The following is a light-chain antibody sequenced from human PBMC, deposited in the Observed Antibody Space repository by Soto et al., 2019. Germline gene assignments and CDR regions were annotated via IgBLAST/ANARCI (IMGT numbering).Light chain of an antibody. Sequence: DIQMTQSTSSLSASVGDRVTITCRASQTISSYLNWYQQKPGKAPKLLIYAASSLQSGVPSRFSGSGSGTDFTLTISSMQTEDFATYYCQQSHSIPYTFGQGTKLEIK. CDR3: QQSHSIPYT. V-gene: IGKV1-39*01. J-gene: IGKJ2*01. CDR1: QTISSY. CDR2: AAS.